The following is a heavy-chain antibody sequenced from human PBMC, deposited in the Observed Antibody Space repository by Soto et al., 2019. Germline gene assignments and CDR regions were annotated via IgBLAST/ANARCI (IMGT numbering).Heavy chain of an antibody. CDR1: VCTFSSHT. J-gene: IGHJ6*01. CDR2: ITSTSSTK. Sequence: VGSLRLSCASSVCTFSSHTMNWVRHSPGKWLEWISYITSTSSTKNYADSVKGRFTISRDNANNSLYLQMNSLRDEDTAVYYCARRITMVRGTYSYYAMEVWGQGTTVLVSS. CDR3: ARRITMVRGTYSYYAMEV. D-gene: IGHD3-10*01. V-gene: IGHV3-48*02.